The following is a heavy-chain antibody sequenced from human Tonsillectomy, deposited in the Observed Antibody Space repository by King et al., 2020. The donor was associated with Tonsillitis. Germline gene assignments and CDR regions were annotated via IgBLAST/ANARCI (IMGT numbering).Heavy chain of an antibody. CDR3: ARGPPTYEMFSGFDY. D-gene: IGHD3-9*01. J-gene: IGHJ4*02. CDR2: INPVFGTT. V-gene: IGHV1-69*01. CDR1: GGTFNNYA. Sequence: QLVQSGAEVKKPGSSVKVSCKASGGTFNNYAFSWVRQAPGQGLEWMGEINPVFGTTNYAQKLQGRVTITADESTSTAYMELRSLTSEDTALYFCARGPPTYEMFSGFDYWGQGSLVTVSA.